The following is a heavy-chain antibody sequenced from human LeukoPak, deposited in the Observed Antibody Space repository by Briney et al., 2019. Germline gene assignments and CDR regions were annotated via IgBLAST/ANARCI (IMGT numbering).Heavy chain of an antibody. CDR1: GGSISSYY. CDR2: IYYSGST. Sequence: PSETLSLTCTVSGGSISSYYWSWIRQPPGKGLEWIGYIYYSGSTNYNPSLKSRVTISVDTSKNQFSLKLSSVTAADTAVYYCARANWGGDAFDIWGQGTMVTVSS. D-gene: IGHD7-27*01. J-gene: IGHJ3*02. V-gene: IGHV4-59*08. CDR3: ARANWGGDAFDI.